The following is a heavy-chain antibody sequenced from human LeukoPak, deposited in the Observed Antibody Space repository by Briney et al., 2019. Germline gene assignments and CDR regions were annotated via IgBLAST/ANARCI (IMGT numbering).Heavy chain of an antibody. J-gene: IGHJ6*03. D-gene: IGHD6-19*01. Sequence: ASVKVSCTASGYTFTGYYMHWVRQAPGQGLEWMGWINPNSGGTNYAQKFQGRVTMTRDTSISTAYMELSRLRSDDTAVYYCARDLSSGWDYYYMDVWGKGTTVTISS. V-gene: IGHV1-2*02. CDR1: GYTFTGYY. CDR2: INPNSGGT. CDR3: ARDLSSGWDYYYMDV.